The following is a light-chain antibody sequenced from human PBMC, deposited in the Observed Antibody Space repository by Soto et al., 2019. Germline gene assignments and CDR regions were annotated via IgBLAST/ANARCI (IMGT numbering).Light chain of an antibody. CDR2: AVS. CDR1: SSDVGLYDY. Sequence: QSVLAQPASVSGSPGQSITISCPGTSSDVGLYDYVSWYQQHPDKAPQLMIYAVSNRPSGVSNRFSASKSGNTASLFISGLQAEDEADYYCSSYTSDSSYVFGSGTKVTVL. J-gene: IGLJ1*01. CDR3: SSYTSDSSYV. V-gene: IGLV2-14*01.